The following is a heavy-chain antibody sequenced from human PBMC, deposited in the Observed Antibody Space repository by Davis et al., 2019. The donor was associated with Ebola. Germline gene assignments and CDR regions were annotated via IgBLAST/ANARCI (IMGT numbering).Heavy chain of an antibody. V-gene: IGHV3-23*01. CDR1: GFIFSNCA. J-gene: IGHJ4*02. D-gene: IGHD1-26*01. CDR2: IGTGHDT. CDR3: ASREVGLHNLY. Sequence: GSLRLSCTASGFIFSNCAMYWVRQAPGKGLEWVSIIGTGHDTYYADSVKGRFTISRDNSKNTVYMQMHSLRAEDTAVYYCASREVGLHNLYWGEGTLVSVSS.